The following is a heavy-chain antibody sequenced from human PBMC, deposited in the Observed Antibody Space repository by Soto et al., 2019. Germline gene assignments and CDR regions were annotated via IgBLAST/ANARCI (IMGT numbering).Heavy chain of an antibody. J-gene: IGHJ6*01. Sequence: SQTLSLTCAISGDSVSSNSAAWNWIRQSPSRGLEWLGRTYYRSKWYNDYAVSVKSRITINPDTSKNQFSLQLNSVTPEDTAVYYCARGTNAIPVYYYYGMAVWGQGTTVTVSS. D-gene: IGHD2-21*01. V-gene: IGHV6-1*01. CDR3: ARGTNAIPVYYYYGMAV. CDR2: TYYRSKWYN. CDR1: GDSVSSNSAA.